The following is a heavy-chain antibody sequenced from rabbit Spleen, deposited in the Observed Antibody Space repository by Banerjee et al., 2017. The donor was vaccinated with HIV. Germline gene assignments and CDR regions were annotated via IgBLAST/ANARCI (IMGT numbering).Heavy chain of an antibody. D-gene: IGHD1-1*01. CDR3: ARDLLGVIGWNFGF. Sequence: QLKESGGGLVQPGGSLTLSCKGSGFDFSTYYMSWVRQAPGKGLEWIGYIDPFFGPTYYASWVNGRFTISSHNAQNTLYLQLNSLTVADTATYFCARDLLGVIGWNFGFWGQGTLVTVS. CDR2: IDPFFGPT. CDR1: GFDFSTYY. J-gene: IGHJ3*01. V-gene: IGHV1S7*01.